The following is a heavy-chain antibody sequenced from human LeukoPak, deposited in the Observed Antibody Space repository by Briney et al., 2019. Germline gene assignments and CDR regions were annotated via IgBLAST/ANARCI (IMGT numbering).Heavy chain of an antibody. CDR2: ISSSGSTI. CDR3: ARDKGGPGNDALDI. J-gene: IGHJ3*02. Sequence: GGSLRLSCAASGFTFGSYAMNWVRQAPGKGLEWVSYISSSGSTIYYADSVKGRFTISRDNAKNSLFLQMNSLSIEDTALYYCARDKGGPGNDALDIWGQGTMVTVSS. V-gene: IGHV3-48*03. CDR1: GFTFGSYA.